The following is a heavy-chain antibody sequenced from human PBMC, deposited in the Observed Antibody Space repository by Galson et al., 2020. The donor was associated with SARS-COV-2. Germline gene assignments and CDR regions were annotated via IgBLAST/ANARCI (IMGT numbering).Heavy chain of an antibody. J-gene: IGHJ5*01. D-gene: IGHD3-3*01. CDR3: AKCRDYDDCENFFDS. Sequence: GGSLRLSCAASGFTFSSYWMHWARQAPGKGLEWVSAISVSGRRTDYADSVKGRFTISRDNFKNSLYLQMSSLRVGDTAVYYCAKCRDYDDCENFFDSWGQGTRVNVSS. CDR1: GFTFSSYW. CDR2: ISVSGRRT. V-gene: IGHV3-23*01.